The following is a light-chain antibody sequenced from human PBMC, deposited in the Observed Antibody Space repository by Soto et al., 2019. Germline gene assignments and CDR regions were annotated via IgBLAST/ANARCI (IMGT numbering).Light chain of an antibody. V-gene: IGKV1-5*01. CDR3: QQYNRYFKS. CDR1: QSISSW. J-gene: IGKJ1*01. CDR2: DAS. Sequence: DIQMTQSPSTLSASVGDRFTITCRASQSISSWLAWYQQKPGKAPKLLIYDASSLESGVPSRFSGSGSDTEFTLTISSLQPDDFATYYCQQYNRYFKSFGQGTKVDIK.